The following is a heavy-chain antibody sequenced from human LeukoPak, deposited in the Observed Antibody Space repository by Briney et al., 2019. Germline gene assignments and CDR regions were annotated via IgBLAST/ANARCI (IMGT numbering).Heavy chain of an antibody. Sequence: PSETLSLTCTVSGGSISSSSYGWGRLPQPPGKGLEWNGIIYYSGSTYYNPSLKSRVTISVDTSKNQFSLKLSSVTAADTAVYYCAREAVAGLSYNWFDPWGQGTLVTVSS. CDR3: AREAVAGLSYNWFDP. CDR1: GGSISSSSYG. CDR2: IYYSGST. V-gene: IGHV4-39*07. D-gene: IGHD6-19*01. J-gene: IGHJ5*02.